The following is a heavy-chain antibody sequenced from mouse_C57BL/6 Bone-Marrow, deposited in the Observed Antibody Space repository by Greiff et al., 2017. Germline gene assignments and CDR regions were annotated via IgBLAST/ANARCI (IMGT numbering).Heavy chain of an antibody. J-gene: IGHJ4*01. CDR2: INPYNGGT. D-gene: IGHD1-1*01. V-gene: IGHV1-19*01. CDR1: GYTFTDYY. Sequence: VQLQQSGPVLVKPGASVKMSCKASGYTFTDYYMNWVKQSHGQSLEWIGVINPYNGGTSYNQKFKGKATLTVDQSSSTAYMALNSLTSEDSAVYYCARPVAPKDYAMDYWGQGTSVTVSS. CDR3: ARPVAPKDYAMDY.